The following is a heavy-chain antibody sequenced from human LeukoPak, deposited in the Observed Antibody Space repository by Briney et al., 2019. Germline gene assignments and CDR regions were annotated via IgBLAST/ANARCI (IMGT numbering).Heavy chain of an antibody. V-gene: IGHV3-9*01. J-gene: IGHJ4*02. CDR1: GLTFDDYA. CDR2: ISCNSVSI. Sequence: SLRLSFAASGLTFDDYAMPWVGQAQGKGLEWVSSISCNSVSIGYAGSVRGRFTISRDNAKNSLYLQMNSLREEDTALYYCARGRFTDYWGQGTLVTVSS. CDR3: ARGRFTDY. D-gene: IGHD3-16*01.